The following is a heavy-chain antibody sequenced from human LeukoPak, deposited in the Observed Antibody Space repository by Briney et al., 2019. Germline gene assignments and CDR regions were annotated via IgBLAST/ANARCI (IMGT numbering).Heavy chain of an antibody. V-gene: IGHV3-74*01. CDR3: ARGHTSMVDY. J-gene: IGHJ4*02. CDR1: GFTFSSYW. Sequence: PGGSLRLSCAASGFTFSSYWMHWVRQSPGKGLVWVSCINSDGGSTSYADSVKGRVTISRDNAKNTLYLQMNSLRAEDTAVYYCARGHTSMVDYWGQGTLVTVSS. D-gene: IGHD5-18*01. CDR2: INSDGGST.